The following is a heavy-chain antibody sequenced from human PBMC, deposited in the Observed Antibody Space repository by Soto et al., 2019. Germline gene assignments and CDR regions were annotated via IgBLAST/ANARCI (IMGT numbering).Heavy chain of an antibody. D-gene: IGHD4-17*01. CDR3: SRDMSSTEDYYCCFDL. V-gene: IGHV3-74*01. CDR2: LRIDGTTT. CDR1: EYSISQVW. Sequence: GGTLTLSCAVFEYSISQVWIHWARHGPGPGMGWEARLRIDGTTTTYDHSVNGRLTNSRHNAKNTLYLQTNRLSADDTAVYYCSRDMSSTEDYYCCFDLWGQGTMVTVSS. J-gene: IGHJ6*02.